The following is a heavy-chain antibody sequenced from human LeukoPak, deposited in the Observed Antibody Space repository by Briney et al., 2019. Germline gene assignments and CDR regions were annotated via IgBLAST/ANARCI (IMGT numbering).Heavy chain of an antibody. CDR3: ARHPAYYYGSGSYYYYYSYMDV. Sequence: SETLSLTCTVSGGSISSGSYYWSWIRQPAGKGLEWIGRIYTSGSTNYNPSLKSRVTISVDTSKNQFSLKLSSVTAAETAVYYCARHPAYYYGSGSYYYYYSYMDVWGKGTTVTISS. D-gene: IGHD3-10*01. CDR1: GGSISSGSYY. J-gene: IGHJ6*03. V-gene: IGHV4-61*02. CDR2: IYTSGST.